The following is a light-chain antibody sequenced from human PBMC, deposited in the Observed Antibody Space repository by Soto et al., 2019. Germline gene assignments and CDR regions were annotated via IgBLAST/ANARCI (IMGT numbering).Light chain of an antibody. CDR3: FSYAGSSTWV. V-gene: IGLV2-23*01. CDR1: SSDIGSYNL. CDR2: EGN. J-gene: IGLJ3*02. Sequence: QSVLTQPASVSGSPGQSITVSCTATSSDIGSYNLVSWYQQHPDKAPKLIIYEGNKRPSGVSNRFSGSKSGNTASLTISGLQADDEAYYHCFSYAGSSTWVFGGGTKLTVL.